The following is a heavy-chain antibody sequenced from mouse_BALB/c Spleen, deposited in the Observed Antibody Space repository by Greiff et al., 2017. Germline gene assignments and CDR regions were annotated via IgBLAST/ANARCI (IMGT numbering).Heavy chain of an antibody. Sequence: DVQLVESGGGLVQPGGSRKLSCAASGFTFSSFGMHWVRQAPEKGLEWVAYISSGSSTIYYADTVKGRFTISRDNPKNTLFLQMTSLRSEDTAMYYCARAYYYGSYAMDYWGQGTSVTVSS. V-gene: IGHV5-17*02. CDR1: GFTFSSFG. D-gene: IGHD1-1*01. J-gene: IGHJ4*01. CDR2: ISSGSSTI. CDR3: ARAYYYGSYAMDY.